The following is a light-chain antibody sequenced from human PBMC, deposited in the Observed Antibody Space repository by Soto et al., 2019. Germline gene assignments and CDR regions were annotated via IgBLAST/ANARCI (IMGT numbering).Light chain of an antibody. CDR3: QQYGSSGT. CDR1: QRVGSSY. Sequence: EIVLTQSPGTLSLSPVERATLSCRASQRVGSSYLAWYQQKPGQAPRLLIYGASNRATGIPDRFSGSGSGTDFTLTISRLEPEDFAVYYCQQYGSSGTFGQGTKVDIK. CDR2: GAS. V-gene: IGKV3-20*01. J-gene: IGKJ1*01.